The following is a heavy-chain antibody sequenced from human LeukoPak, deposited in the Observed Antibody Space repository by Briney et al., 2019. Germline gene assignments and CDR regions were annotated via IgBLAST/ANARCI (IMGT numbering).Heavy chain of an antibody. J-gene: IGHJ6*02. CDR2: IKQDGSEK. Sequence: GGSLRLPCAASGFTFSSYWMSWVRQAPGKGLEWVANIKQDGSEKYYVDSVKGRFTISRDNAKNSLYLQMNSLRAEDTAVYYCARWLQSLYYYGMDVWGQGTTVTVSS. CDR3: ARWLQSLYYYGMDV. CDR1: GFTFSSYW. D-gene: IGHD5-24*01. V-gene: IGHV3-7*01.